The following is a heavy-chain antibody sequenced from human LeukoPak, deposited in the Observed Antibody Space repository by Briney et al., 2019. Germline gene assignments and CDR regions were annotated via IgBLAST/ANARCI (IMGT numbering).Heavy chain of an antibody. CDR3: AKVFGTYGTFDI. Sequence: GGSLRLSCAASGFTFSSYAMSWVRQAPGKGLEWVSAISGSGGSTYYADSVKGRFTISRDNSKNTQYLQMNSRRAEDTAVYYCAKVFGTYGTFDIWGQGTMVTVSS. D-gene: IGHD3/OR15-3a*01. CDR2: ISGSGGST. J-gene: IGHJ3*02. V-gene: IGHV3-23*01. CDR1: GFTFSSYA.